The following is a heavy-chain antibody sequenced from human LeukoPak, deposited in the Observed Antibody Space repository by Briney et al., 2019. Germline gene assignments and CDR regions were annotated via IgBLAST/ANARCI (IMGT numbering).Heavy chain of an antibody. Sequence: GGSLRLSCAASGFTFSSYAMHWVRQAPGKGLEWVAVISYDGSNKYYADSVKGRFTISRDNSKNTLYLQMNSLRAEDTAVYYCASVRVDWGQGTPVTVSS. D-gene: IGHD3-16*02. CDR3: ASVRVD. V-gene: IGHV3-30-3*01. CDR2: ISYDGSNK. J-gene: IGHJ4*02. CDR1: GFTFSSYA.